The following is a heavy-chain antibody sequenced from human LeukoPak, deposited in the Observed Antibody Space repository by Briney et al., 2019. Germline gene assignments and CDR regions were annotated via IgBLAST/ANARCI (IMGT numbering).Heavy chain of an antibody. Sequence: SQTLSLTRTVSGGSISSGSYYWSWIRQPAGKGLEWIGRIYTSGSTNYNPSLNSPVTISVDTSKNHFSLKLSSVTAADTAVYYCARGYDSSGWAAFDIWGQGTMVTVSS. V-gene: IGHV4-61*02. CDR1: GGSISSGSYY. D-gene: IGHD3-22*01. CDR3: ARGYDSSGWAAFDI. CDR2: IYTSGST. J-gene: IGHJ3*02.